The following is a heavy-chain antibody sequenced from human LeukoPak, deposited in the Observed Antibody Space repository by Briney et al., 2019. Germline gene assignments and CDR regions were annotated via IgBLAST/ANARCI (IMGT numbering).Heavy chain of an antibody. V-gene: IGHV1-2*02. CDR1: GYTFTGYY. D-gene: IGHD3-22*01. J-gene: IGHJ3*02. CDR3: ARDREFTYYYDSSDLNAFDI. CDR2: INPNSGGT. Sequence: GASVKVSCKASGYTFTGYYMHWVRQAPGQGLEWMGWINPNSGGTNYAQKFQGRVTMTRDTSITTAYMKLSRLRSDDTAVYYCARDREFTYYYDSSDLNAFDIWGQGTMVTVSS.